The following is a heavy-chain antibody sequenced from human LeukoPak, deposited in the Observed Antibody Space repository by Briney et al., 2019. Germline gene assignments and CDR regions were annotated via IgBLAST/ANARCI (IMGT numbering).Heavy chain of an antibody. J-gene: IGHJ6*02. CDR2: ISAYNGNT. D-gene: IGHD3-10*01. CDR3: ARTLVVPLWFGESYGMDV. Sequence: ASVKVSCKASGYTFTSYGIGWVRQAPGQGLEWMGWISAYNGNTNYAQKLQGRVTMTTDTSTSTAYMELRSLRSDDTAVYYCARTLVVPLWFGESYGMDVWGQGTTVTVSS. CDR1: GYTFTSYG. V-gene: IGHV1-18*01.